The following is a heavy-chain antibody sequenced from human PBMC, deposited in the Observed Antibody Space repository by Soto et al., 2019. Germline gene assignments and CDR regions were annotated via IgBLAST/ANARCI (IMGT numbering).Heavy chain of an antibody. CDR1: GGSISSYY. CDR2: IYYSGST. D-gene: IGHD2-15*01. Sequence: SETLSLTCSVSGGSISSYYWSWIRQPPGKGLEWIGYIYYSGSTNYNPSLKSRVTISVDTSKNQFSLKLSSVTAADTAVYYCAREYCSGGSCYRNVFHIWGQGTMVTVS. V-gene: IGHV4-59*01. CDR3: AREYCSGGSCYRNVFHI. J-gene: IGHJ3*02.